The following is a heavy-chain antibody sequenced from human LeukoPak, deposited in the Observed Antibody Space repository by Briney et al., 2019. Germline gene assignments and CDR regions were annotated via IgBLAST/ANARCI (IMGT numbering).Heavy chain of an antibody. CDR1: GYTFTSFD. Sequence: ASVTVSCTASGYTFTSFDINWVRQATGQGLEWMGWMNPNSGNTGYAPKFQGRVTMTRDTSINTAYMELSSLRPEDTAVYYCATIRSHIAVGVTPDYWGQGTLVTVSS. J-gene: IGHJ4*02. D-gene: IGHD6-19*01. V-gene: IGHV1-8*01. CDR2: MNPNSGNT. CDR3: ATIRSHIAVGVTPDY.